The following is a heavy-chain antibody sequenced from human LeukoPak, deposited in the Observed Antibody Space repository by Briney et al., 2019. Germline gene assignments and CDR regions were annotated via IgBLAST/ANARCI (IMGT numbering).Heavy chain of an antibody. CDR2: IYYSGST. CDR1: GGSSSSYY. D-gene: IGHD5-24*01. J-gene: IGHJ4*02. V-gene: IGHV4-59*01. Sequence: SETLSLTCTVSGGSSSSYYWSWIRQPPGKGLEWIGYIYYSGSTNYNPSLKSRVTISVDTSKNQFSLKLSSVTAADTAVYYCARVETRDGYNYGYFDYWGQGTLVTVSS. CDR3: ARVETRDGYNYGYFDY.